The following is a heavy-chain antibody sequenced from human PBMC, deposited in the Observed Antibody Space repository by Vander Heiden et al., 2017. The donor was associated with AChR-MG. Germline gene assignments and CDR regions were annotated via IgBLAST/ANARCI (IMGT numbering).Heavy chain of an antibody. CDR3: ARSAGGTVTNRYFDY. Sequence: EVQLVETGGGLIQPGGSLRPSCAASGFTARSHYMSWAPQAPGKGLEWISVIYSGGSTYYADSVKGRFTISRDNSKNTLYLQMNSLRAEDTAVYYCARSAGGTVTNRYFDYWGQGTLVTVSS. CDR1: GFTARSHY. J-gene: IGHJ4*02. V-gene: IGHV3-53*02. D-gene: IGHD4-17*01. CDR2: IYSGGST.